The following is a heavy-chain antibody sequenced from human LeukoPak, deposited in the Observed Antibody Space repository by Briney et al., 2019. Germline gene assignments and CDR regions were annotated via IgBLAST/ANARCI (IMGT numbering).Heavy chain of an antibody. CDR2: ISYDGSNK. J-gene: IGHJ4*02. CDR3: AREEQQLAH. D-gene: IGHD6-13*01. V-gene: IGHV3-30-3*01. Sequence: GGSLRLSCAASGFTFSSYAMHWVRQAPGKGLEWVAVISYDGSNKYYADSVKGRFTISRDNSKNTLYLQMNSLRAEDTAVYYCAREEQQLAHWGQGTLVTVSS. CDR1: GFTFSSYA.